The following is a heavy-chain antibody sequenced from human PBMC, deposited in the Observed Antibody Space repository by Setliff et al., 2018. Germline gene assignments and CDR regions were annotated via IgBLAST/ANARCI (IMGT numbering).Heavy chain of an antibody. D-gene: IGHD2-21*02. CDR3: ARDRLRGWFDP. V-gene: IGHV4-34*01. CDR1: GGSFSGYY. Sequence: PSETLSLTCAVYGGSFSGYYWSWIRQPPGKGLEWIGEINHSGSTNYNPSLKSRVTISVDTSKNQFSLKLSSVTAADTAIYYCARDRLRGWFDPWGQGTLVTVSS. J-gene: IGHJ5*02. CDR2: INHSGST.